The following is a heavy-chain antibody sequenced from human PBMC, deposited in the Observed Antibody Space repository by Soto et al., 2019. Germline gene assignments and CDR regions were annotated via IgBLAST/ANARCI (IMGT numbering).Heavy chain of an antibody. V-gene: IGHV3-74*01. CDR3: ASYYGSGIYHPKY. Sequence: EVQLVESGGGLVQPGGSLRLSCAASGFTFSSYWMHWVRQAPGKGLVWVSRINSDGRSTSYADSVKGRFTISRDNAKNTLYQQMNSLRAEDTAVYYCASYYGSGIYHPKYWGQGTLVTVAS. D-gene: IGHD3-10*01. CDR2: INSDGRST. CDR1: GFTFSSYW. J-gene: IGHJ4*02.